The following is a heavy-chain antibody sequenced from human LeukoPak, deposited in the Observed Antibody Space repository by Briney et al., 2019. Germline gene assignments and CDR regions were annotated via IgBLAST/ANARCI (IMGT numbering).Heavy chain of an antibody. CDR1: GGTFSSYT. CDR3: ARVSTTMNYYYYYIDV. J-gene: IGHJ6*03. D-gene: IGHD2/OR15-2a*01. Sequence: GASVKVSCKASGGTFSSYTISWVRQAPGQGLECMGRIIPILGIANYAQKFQGRVTITADKPTSTAYMELSSLRFEDMAVYYCARVSTTMNYYYYYIDVWGKGTTVTVSS. V-gene: IGHV1-69*02. CDR2: IIPILGIA.